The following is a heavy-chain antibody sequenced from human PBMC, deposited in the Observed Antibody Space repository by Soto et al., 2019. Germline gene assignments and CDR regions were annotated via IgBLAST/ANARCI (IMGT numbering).Heavy chain of an antibody. D-gene: IGHD5-12*01. Sequence: QVQLVQSGAEVKKPGASVKVSCKASGYTFTRSGISWVRQAPGQGLEWMGWISTYNGDTKYAQTFQSRVTMTTDTSTSTVHMEVRSLRSDDTAVYYCAREGVAPYYYYGMDVWGQGTPVTYSS. CDR3: AREGVAPYYYYGMDV. J-gene: IGHJ6*02. CDR2: ISTYNGDT. CDR1: GYTFTRSG. V-gene: IGHV1-18*01.